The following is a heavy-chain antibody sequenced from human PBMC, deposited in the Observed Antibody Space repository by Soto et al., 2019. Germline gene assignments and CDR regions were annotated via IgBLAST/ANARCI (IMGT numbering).Heavy chain of an antibody. V-gene: IGHV3-23*01. D-gene: IGHD3-22*01. CDR2: ISGSGGST. Sequence: PGRSLRLSCAASGLTFSSYAMSWVRQAPGKGLEWVSAISGSGGSTYYADSVKGRFTISRDNSKNTLYLQMNSLRAEDTAVYYCAKDQGYDSSGYYYDYWGQGTLVTVSS. CDR1: GLTFSSYA. CDR3: AKDQGYDSSGYYYDY. J-gene: IGHJ4*02.